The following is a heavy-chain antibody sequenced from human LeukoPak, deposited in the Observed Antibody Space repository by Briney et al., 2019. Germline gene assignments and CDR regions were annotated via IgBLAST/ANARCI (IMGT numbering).Heavy chain of an antibody. J-gene: IGHJ6*03. CDR2: ISGSGGST. Sequence: PGGSLRLSCAASGFTFSSSAMSWVRQAPGKGLEWVSGISGSGGSTYYADSVKGRFTISRDNAKNSLYLQMNSLRAEDTAVYYCASPNPRIAARPYYYYYMDVWGKGTTVTVSS. CDR1: GFTFSSSA. D-gene: IGHD6-6*01. CDR3: ASPNPRIAARPYYYYYMDV. V-gene: IGHV3-23*01.